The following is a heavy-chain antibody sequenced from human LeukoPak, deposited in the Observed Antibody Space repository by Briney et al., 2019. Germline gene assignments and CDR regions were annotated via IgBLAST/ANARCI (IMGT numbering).Heavy chain of an antibody. V-gene: IGHV1-8*01. CDR3: ARDISWLGFDY. CDR1: GYTFTSYD. CDR2: MNPNRGNT. J-gene: IGHJ4*02. Sequence: ASVKVSCKASGYTFTSYDINWVRQATGQGLEWMGWMNPNRGNTGYAQKFQGRVTMTRNTSISTAYMELSSLRSEDTAVYYCARDISWLGFDYWGQGILVTVSS. D-gene: IGHD6-19*01.